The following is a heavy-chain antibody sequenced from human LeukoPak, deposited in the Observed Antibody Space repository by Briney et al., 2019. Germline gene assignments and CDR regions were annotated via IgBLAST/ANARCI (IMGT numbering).Heavy chain of an antibody. Sequence: QTGGSLRLSCAASGFTFSSYATSWVRQAPGKGLEWVSAINSVGSSTYYADSAKGRFTISRDNSKNTLDLQMNSLRAEDTALYYCANLVATGLDYWGQGTLVTVSS. CDR2: INSVGSST. V-gene: IGHV3-23*01. J-gene: IGHJ4*02. CDR1: GFTFSSYA. CDR3: ANLVATGLDY. D-gene: IGHD3-10*01.